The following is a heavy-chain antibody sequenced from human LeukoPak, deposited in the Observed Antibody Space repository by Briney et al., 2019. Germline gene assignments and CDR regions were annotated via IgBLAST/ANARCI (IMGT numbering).Heavy chain of an antibody. CDR2: IYYSGST. CDR3: ARAHLWFGELSFPYYYYGMDV. Sequence: PSETLSLTCTVSGGSVSSGSYYWSWIRQPPGKGLEWFGYIYYSGSTNYNPSLKSRVTISVDTSKNQFSLKLSSVTAADTAVYYCARAHLWFGELSFPYYYYGMDVWGQGTTVTVS. D-gene: IGHD3-10*01. J-gene: IGHJ6*02. CDR1: GGSVSSGSYY. V-gene: IGHV4-61*01.